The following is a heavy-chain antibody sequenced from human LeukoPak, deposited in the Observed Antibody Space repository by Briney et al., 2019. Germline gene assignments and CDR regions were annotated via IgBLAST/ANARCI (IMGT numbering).Heavy chain of an antibody. Sequence: SVKVSCKASGGTFSSYAISWVRQAPGQGLEWMGGIIPIFGTANYAQKFQGRVTITADESTSTAYMELSSLRSEDTAVYYCARGRGLAAIEFFDYWGQGTLVTVSS. CDR3: ARGRGLAAIEFFDY. J-gene: IGHJ4*02. V-gene: IGHV1-69*13. CDR2: IIPIFGTA. CDR1: GGTFSSYA. D-gene: IGHD2-15*01.